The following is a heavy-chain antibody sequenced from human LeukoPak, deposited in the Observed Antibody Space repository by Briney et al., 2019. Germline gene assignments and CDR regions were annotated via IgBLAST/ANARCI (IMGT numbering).Heavy chain of an antibody. J-gene: IGHJ4*02. Sequence: SETLSLTCTVSGGSIRNYYWSWIRQPPGKGLEWIGYIYYSGSTNYNPSLENRVTISVDTSKNQFSLKLSSVTAADTAVYYCARAGQWLVLEFDYWGQGTLVTVSS. D-gene: IGHD6-19*01. CDR1: GGSIRNYY. CDR3: ARAGQWLVLEFDY. CDR2: IYYSGST. V-gene: IGHV4-59*12.